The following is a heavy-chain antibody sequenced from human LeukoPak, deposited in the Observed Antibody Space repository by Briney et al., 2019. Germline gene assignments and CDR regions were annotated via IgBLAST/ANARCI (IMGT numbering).Heavy chain of an antibody. CDR2: ISSSGSTI. J-gene: IGHJ4*02. V-gene: IGHV3-11*01. D-gene: IGHD3-22*01. CDR1: GFTFSDYY. CDR3: ARSSHYYDSSGYPYDY. Sequence: GGSLRLSCAASGFTFSDYYMSWIRQAPGKGLEWVSYISSSGSTIYYADSVKGRFTISRDNAKNSLYLQMNSLRAEDTAVYYCARSSHYYDSSGYPYDYWGQGTLVTVSS.